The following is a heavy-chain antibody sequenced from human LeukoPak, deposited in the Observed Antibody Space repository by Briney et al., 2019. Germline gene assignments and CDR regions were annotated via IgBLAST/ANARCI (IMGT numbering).Heavy chain of an antibody. Sequence: SETLSLTCTVSGGSISSYYWSWIRQPPGKGLEWIGYIYYSGSTNYNPSLKSRVTMSVDTSKNQFSLKLSSVTAADTAVYYCARSLRYFDWLAGFDPWGQGTLVTVSS. D-gene: IGHD3-9*01. J-gene: IGHJ5*02. CDR2: IYYSGST. V-gene: IGHV4-59*01. CDR3: ARSLRYFDWLAGFDP. CDR1: GGSISSYY.